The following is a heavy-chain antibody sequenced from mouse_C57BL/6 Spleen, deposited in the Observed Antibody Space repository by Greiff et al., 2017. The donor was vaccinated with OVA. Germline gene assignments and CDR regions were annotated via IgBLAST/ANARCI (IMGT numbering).Heavy chain of an antibody. V-gene: IGHV5-9-1*02. CDR1: GFTFSSYA. CDR2: ISSGGDYI. Sequence: EVQRVESGEGLVKPGGSLKLSCAASGFTFSSYAMSWVRQTPEKRLEWVAYISSGGDYIYYADTVKGRFTISRDNARNTLYLQMSSLKSEDTAMYYCTREDYGSSPYWYFDVWGTGTTVTVSS. J-gene: IGHJ1*03. D-gene: IGHD1-1*01. CDR3: TREDYGSSPYWYFDV.